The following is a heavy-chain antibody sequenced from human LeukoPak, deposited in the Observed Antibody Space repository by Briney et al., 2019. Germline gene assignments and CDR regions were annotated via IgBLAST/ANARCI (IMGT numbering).Heavy chain of an antibody. D-gene: IGHD2-15*01. CDR1: GFTFSSDG. V-gene: IGHV3-33*06. CDR2: IWYDGSNK. Sequence: GGALRLSCAASGFTFSSDGMHWVRQAPGKGLEWVAVIWYDGSNKYYADSVKGRFTISRDNSKNTLYLQMNSLRAEDTAVYYCAKDQCSGGSCYSGYWGQGTLVTVSS. CDR3: AKDQCSGGSCYSGY. J-gene: IGHJ4*02.